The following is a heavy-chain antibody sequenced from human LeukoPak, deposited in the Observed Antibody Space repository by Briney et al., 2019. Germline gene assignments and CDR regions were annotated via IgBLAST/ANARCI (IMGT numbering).Heavy chain of an antibody. V-gene: IGHV5-51*01. Sequence: RGESLKISCKGSGYSFTSYWLGWVRQMPGKGLEWMGIIYPGDSDTRYSPSFQGQVTISADKSISTAYLQWSSLKASDTAMYYCARQAYYDFWSGYYQYYYYGMDVWGQGTTVTVSS. CDR1: GYSFTSYW. D-gene: IGHD3-3*01. CDR2: IYPGDSDT. J-gene: IGHJ6*02. CDR3: ARQAYYDFWSGYYQYYYYGMDV.